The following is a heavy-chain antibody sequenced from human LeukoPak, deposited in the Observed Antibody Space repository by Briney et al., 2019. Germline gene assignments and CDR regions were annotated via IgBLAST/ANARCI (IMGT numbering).Heavy chain of an antibody. Sequence: PGGSLRLSCAASGFTFDDFAMSWVRQAPGKGLEWVSDINWNGGSTAYADSVKGRFTISRDNAKNSLYLQMNSLRAEDTAVYYCARDRNTDFWSGYYTNYCDYWGQGTLVTVSS. D-gene: IGHD3-3*01. CDR2: INWNGGST. J-gene: IGHJ4*02. CDR1: GFTFDDFA. CDR3: ARDRNTDFWSGYYTNYCDY. V-gene: IGHV3-20*04.